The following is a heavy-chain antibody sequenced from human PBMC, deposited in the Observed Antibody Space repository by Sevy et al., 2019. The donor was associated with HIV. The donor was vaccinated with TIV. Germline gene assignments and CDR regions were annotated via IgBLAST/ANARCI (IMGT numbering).Heavy chain of an antibody. CDR3: ARDSLNYYDSSGSGASGAFDI. CDR1: GFTVSSNY. V-gene: IGHV3-53*01. J-gene: IGHJ3*02. CDR2: IYSGGNT. Sequence: GGSLRLSCAASGFTVSSNYMSWVRQAPGKGLEWVSVIYSGGNTYYGDSVKGRFTISRDNSKNTLYLQMNNLRAEDTAVYYCARDSLNYYDSSGSGASGAFDIWGQGTMVTVSS. D-gene: IGHD3-22*01.